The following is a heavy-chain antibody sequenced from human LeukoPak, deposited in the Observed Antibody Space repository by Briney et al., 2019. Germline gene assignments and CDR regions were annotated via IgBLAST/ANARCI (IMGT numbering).Heavy chain of an antibody. D-gene: IGHD3-22*01. CDR2: ISGSGGST. Sequence: GALRLSCAASGFTFSSYAMSWVRQAPGKGLEWVSAISGSGGSTYYADSVKGRFTISRDNSKNTLYLQMNSLRAEDTAVYYCAKAPYDSSGYYYGQEGYWGQGTLVTVSS. J-gene: IGHJ4*02. CDR3: AKAPYDSSGYYYGQEGY. CDR1: GFTFSSYA. V-gene: IGHV3-23*01.